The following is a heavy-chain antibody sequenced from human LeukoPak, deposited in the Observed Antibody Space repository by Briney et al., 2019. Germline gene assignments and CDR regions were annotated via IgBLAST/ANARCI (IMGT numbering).Heavy chain of an antibody. Sequence: PGGSLRLSCAAPGFTFDDYGMSWVRQAPGKGLEWVSGINWNGGSTGYADSVKGRFTISRDNAKNSLYLQMNSLRAEDTALYYCARDPYDSSGYRTYYFDYWGQGTLVTVSS. J-gene: IGHJ4*02. V-gene: IGHV3-20*04. D-gene: IGHD3-22*01. CDR2: INWNGGST. CDR3: ARDPYDSSGYRTYYFDY. CDR1: GFTFDDYG.